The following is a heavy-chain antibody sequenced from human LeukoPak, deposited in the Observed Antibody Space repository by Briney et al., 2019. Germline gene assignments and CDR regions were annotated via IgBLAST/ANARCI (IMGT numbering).Heavy chain of an antibody. V-gene: IGHV3-23*01. J-gene: IGHJ6*02. Sequence: GGSLRLSCAASGFTFSSYAMSWVRQAPGKGLEWVSAISGSGGSTYYADSVKGRFTISRDNSKNTLYLQMNSLRAEDTAVYYCARDSRFSPYYYYGMDVWGQGTTVTVSS. CDR2: ISGSGGST. CDR1: GFTFSSYA. D-gene: IGHD3-3*02. CDR3: ARDSRFSPYYYYGMDV.